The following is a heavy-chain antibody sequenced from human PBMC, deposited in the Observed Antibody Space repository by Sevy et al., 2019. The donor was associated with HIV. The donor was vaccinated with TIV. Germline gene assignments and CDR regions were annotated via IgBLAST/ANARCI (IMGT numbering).Heavy chain of an antibody. CDR3: ARNEMEPYYYYYYMDV. J-gene: IGHJ6*03. V-gene: IGHV1-69*06. CDR1: GGTFSSYA. CDR2: LIPIFGTE. D-gene: IGHD1-1*01. Sequence: ASVKVSCKASGGTFSSYAISWVRQAPGQGLEWMGGLIPIFGTENYAQKFQGRVTITADKSTRTAYMERSSLRSEDTAAYYCARNEMEPYYYYYYMDVWGKGTTVTVSS.